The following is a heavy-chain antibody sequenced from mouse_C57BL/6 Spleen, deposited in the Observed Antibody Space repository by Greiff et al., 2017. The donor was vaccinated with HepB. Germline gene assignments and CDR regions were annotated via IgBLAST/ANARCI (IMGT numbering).Heavy chain of an antibody. J-gene: IGHJ2*01. V-gene: IGHV1-50*01. CDR2: IDPSDSYT. Sequence: QVQLQHPGAELVKPGASVKLSCKASGYTFTSYWMQWVKQRPGQGLEWIGEIDPSDSYTNYNQKFKGKATLTVDTSSSTAYMQLSSLTSEDSAVYYCARRRGPDYWGQGTTLTVSS. CDR3: ARRRGPDY. CDR1: GYTFTSYW.